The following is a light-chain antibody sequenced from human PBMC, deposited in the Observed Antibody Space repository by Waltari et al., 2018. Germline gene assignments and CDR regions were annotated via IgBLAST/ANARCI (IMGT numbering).Light chain of an antibody. CDR2: GRG. V-gene: IGLV1-44*01. CDR1: DSNIGRNT. J-gene: IGLJ2*01. Sequence: QSQLTQPPSASGTPGQRVTISCSGSDSNIGRNTVNWYQQFPGTAPKLLVYGRGQRPSGVPDRFSASKSGTSASLAISGLQAEDEADYYCSSYTSSSTPVVFGGGTKLTVL. CDR3: SSYTSSSTPVV.